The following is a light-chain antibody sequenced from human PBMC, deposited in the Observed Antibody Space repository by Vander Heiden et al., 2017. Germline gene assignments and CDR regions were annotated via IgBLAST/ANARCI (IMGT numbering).Light chain of an antibody. Sequence: EIVLTQSPGTLSLSPGERATLSSRARQGVSSSLAWYQQKPGQAPRLLIYDASNRATGIPAKFSGSGSGTDFTLTISSLEPEDFAVYYCQQRRSWPLTFGGGTKVDIK. CDR1: QGVSSS. CDR2: DAS. J-gene: IGKJ4*01. V-gene: IGKV3-11*01. CDR3: QQRRSWPLT.